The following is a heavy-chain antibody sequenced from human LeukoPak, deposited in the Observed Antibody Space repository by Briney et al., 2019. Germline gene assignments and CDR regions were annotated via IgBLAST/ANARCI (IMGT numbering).Heavy chain of an antibody. CDR1: GFTLTELS. J-gene: IGHJ4*02. Sequence: ASVKVSCKVSGFTLTELSMHWVRQAPGKGLEWMGGFDPEDGETIYAQKFQGRVTMTEDTSTDTAYLELSSLRSEDTAVCYCATDPVGYCSSDSCYSVDYWGQGTLVTVSS. V-gene: IGHV1-24*01. CDR2: FDPEDGET. CDR3: ATDPVGYCSSDSCYSVDY. D-gene: IGHD2-2*01.